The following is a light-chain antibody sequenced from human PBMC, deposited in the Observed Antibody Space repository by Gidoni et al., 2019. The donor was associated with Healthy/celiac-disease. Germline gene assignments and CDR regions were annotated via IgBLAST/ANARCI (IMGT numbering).Light chain of an antibody. J-gene: IGKJ1*01. V-gene: IGKV1-5*03. CDR2: KAS. CDR3: QQYKSYSWT. Sequence: DIQMPQSPSTLSASVGDRVSITCRASQSISSWLAWYQQKPGKAPKLLIYKASTLESGVPSRFSGSGSGTEFTLTIRSLQPDDFATYYCQQYKSYSWTFGQGTKVDIK. CDR1: QSISSW.